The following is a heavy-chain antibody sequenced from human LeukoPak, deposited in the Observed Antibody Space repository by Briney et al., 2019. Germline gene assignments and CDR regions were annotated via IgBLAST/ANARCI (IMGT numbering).Heavy chain of an antibody. CDR3: ARTVTIGNVDY. CDR1: GGSFSGYY. V-gene: IGHV4-34*01. CDR2: MYYSGST. D-gene: IGHD4-11*01. J-gene: IGHJ4*02. Sequence: PSETLSLTCAVYGGSFSGYYWSWIRQPPGKGLEWIGSMYYSGSTYYNPSLKSRVTISVDTSKNQFSLKVSSVTAADTAVYYCARTVTIGNVDYWGQGTLVTVSS.